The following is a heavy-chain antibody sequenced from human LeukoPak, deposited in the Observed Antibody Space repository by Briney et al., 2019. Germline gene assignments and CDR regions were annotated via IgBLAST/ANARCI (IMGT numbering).Heavy chain of an antibody. CDR2: ISGSGGST. CDR1: GFAFRNYW. V-gene: IGHV3-23*01. J-gene: IGHJ6*03. D-gene: IGHD5-18*01. Sequence: GGSLRLSCVASGFAFRNYWMYWVRQGPGKGLEWVSAISGSGGSTHYADSVKGRFTISRDNSKNTLYLQMNSLRAEDTAVYYCAKFDGVQLWLPYYYYYMDVWGKGTTVTVSS. CDR3: AKFDGVQLWLPYYYYYMDV.